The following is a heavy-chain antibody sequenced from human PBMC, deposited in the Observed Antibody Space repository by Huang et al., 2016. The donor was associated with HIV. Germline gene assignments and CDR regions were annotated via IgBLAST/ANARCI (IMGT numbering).Heavy chain of an antibody. V-gene: IGHV4-39*01. D-gene: IGHD3-3*01. J-gene: IGHJ4*02. CDR3: ARHSDDFWSGYSYFDY. CDR2: IHYSGST. Sequence: QLQLQESGPGLVKPSETLSLTCTVSGGSISSSSYYWGWIRQPPGKRLEWIGSIHYSGSTYNNPSLKGRVTISVDTSKNQFSLKLSSVTAADTAVYYCARHSDDFWSGYSYFDYWGQGTLVPVSS. CDR1: GGSISSSSYY.